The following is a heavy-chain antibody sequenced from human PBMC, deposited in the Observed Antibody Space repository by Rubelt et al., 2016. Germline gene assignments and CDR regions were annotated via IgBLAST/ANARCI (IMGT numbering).Heavy chain of an antibody. D-gene: IGHD3-10*01. Sequence: GSLRLSCEASGFTFSSYSMHWVRQDPGKGLVWVSRVNGDGGSTTYADSVKGRFTISRDTAKNTLYLQMKSLRAGDTAVYYCATADSISFVRGVVTGDYWGQGTLVTVSS. CDR3: ATADSISFVRGVVTGDY. V-gene: IGHV3-74*01. J-gene: IGHJ4*02. CDR2: VNGDGGST. CDR1: GFTFSSYS.